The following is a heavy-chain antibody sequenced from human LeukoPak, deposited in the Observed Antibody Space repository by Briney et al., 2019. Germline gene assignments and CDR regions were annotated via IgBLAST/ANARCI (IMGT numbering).Heavy chain of an antibody. CDR3: ASSPRAPHFYDSSGTRGGY. Sequence: PSESLYPTCAVDGGSFSGYYWGWIRQHPGKGLGLIGEINLSGSTNYNPSLKSRVTISVDTSKNQFSLKLSSVTAADTAVYYCASSPRAPHFYDSSGTRGGYWGQGTLVTVSS. J-gene: IGHJ4*02. CDR1: GGSFSGYY. D-gene: IGHD3-22*01. V-gene: IGHV4-34*01. CDR2: INLSGST.